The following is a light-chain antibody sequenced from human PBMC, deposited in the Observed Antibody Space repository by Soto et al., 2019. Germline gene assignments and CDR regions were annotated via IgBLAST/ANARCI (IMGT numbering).Light chain of an antibody. CDR2: DAS. J-gene: IGKJ1*01. Sequence: DIQMTQSPSTLSASVGDRVTITCRASQNINQWLAWYQQKPGKAPKFLIYDASILESGVPSRFSGTGSGTEXTXTXSSXXXXDFATYYCQRYNSNSRTFGQGTKVEIK. CDR3: QRYNSNSRT. V-gene: IGKV1-5*01. CDR1: QNINQW.